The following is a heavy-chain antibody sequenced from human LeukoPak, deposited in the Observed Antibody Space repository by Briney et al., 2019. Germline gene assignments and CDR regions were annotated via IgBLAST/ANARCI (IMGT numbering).Heavy chain of an antibody. CDR2: ITGDGSST. CDR3: ARDNSYGMEV. Sequence: PGGSLRLSCAASGFTFSGYWIHWVRQAPGEGLVWVSRITGDGSSTTYTDSVKGRFTISRDNAKNMVYLQMNSLRADDTALYYCARDNSYGMEVWGQGTTVTVSS. V-gene: IGHV3-74*01. D-gene: IGHD4-23*01. J-gene: IGHJ6*02. CDR1: GFTFSGYW.